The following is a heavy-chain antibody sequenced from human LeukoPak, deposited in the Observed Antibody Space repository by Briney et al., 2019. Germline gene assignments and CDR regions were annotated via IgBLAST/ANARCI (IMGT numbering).Heavy chain of an antibody. J-gene: IGHJ4*02. CDR2: IYPGESYT. CDR3: ARSPDTIYFDS. Sequence: GESLQISCKGSGSSFTNYWIGWVRQMPGKGLAWMVIIYPGESYTTYSPSFQGQVTISVDKSINTAYLQWSSLKASDTAMYYCARSPDTIYFDSWGQGTLVTVSS. D-gene: IGHD5-18*01. CDR1: GSSFTNYW. V-gene: IGHV5-51*01.